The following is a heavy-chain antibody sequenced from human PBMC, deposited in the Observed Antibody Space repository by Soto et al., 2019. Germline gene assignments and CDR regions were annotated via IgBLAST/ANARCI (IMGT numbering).Heavy chain of an antibody. J-gene: IGHJ6*02. D-gene: IGHD3-3*01. CDR1: GGTFSSYA. V-gene: IGHV1-69*01. Sequence: QVQLVQSGAEVKKPGSSVKVSCKASGGTFSSYAISWVRQAPGQGLEWMGGIIPIFGTANYAQKFQGRVTITADESKSAAYMELSSLRSEDTAVYYCARASLRFLEWLASYYYYGMDVWGQGTTVTVSS. CDR3: ARASLRFLEWLASYYYYGMDV. CDR2: IIPIFGTA.